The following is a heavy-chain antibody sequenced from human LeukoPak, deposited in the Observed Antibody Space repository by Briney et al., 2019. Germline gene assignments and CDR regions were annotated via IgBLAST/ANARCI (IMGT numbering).Heavy chain of an antibody. V-gene: IGHV1-69*01. D-gene: IGHD1-14*01. J-gene: IGHJ5*02. CDR1: GGTFTSYA. CDR3: ARDETGTYNWFDL. CDR2: IIPIFGTA. Sequence: SVKVSCKASGGTFTSYAISWVRQAPGQGLEWMGGIIPIFGTANYAQKFQGRVTITADESTSTAYMELSSLRSEDTAVYYCARDETGTYNWFDLWGQGTLVTVSS.